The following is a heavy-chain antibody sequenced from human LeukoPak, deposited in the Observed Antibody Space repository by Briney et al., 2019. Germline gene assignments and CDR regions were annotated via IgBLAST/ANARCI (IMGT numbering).Heavy chain of an antibody. D-gene: IGHD3-10*01. V-gene: IGHV5-10-1*01. CDR1: GYSFTSHW. J-gene: IGHJ3*02. Sequence: PGESLKISCKGSGYSFTSHWISWVRQMPGKGLEWMGRIDPSDSYTNYSPSFQGHVTISADKSISTAYLQWSSLKASDTAMYYCVRPSGVVRGVIITVQAFDIWGPGTMVTVSS. CDR2: IDPSDSYT. CDR3: VRPSGVVRGVIITVQAFDI.